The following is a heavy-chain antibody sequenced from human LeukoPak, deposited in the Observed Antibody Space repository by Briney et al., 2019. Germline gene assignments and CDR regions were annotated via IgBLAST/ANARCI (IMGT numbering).Heavy chain of an antibody. CDR1: GFTFRTYG. J-gene: IGHJ4*02. Sequence: GRSLRLSCAASGFTFRTYGMHWVRQAPGKGLEWVAVISFDGTNKYYADSVKGRFTISRDNSKNTLFLQMSRLRAEDTSVYYCARDRGADVFDFWGREPWSPSPQ. D-gene: IGHD3-16*01. CDR3: ARDRGADVFDF. V-gene: IGHV3-30*19. CDR2: ISFDGTNK.